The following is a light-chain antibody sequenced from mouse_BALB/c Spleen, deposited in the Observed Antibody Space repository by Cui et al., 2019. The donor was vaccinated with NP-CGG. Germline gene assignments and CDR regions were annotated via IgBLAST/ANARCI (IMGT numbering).Light chain of an antibody. CDR3: ALWYSNHWV. Sequence: QPVLPRESPLTTSPGETVTLTCRSSTGAVTTSNYANWVQEKPDHLFTGLIGGTNNRVPGVPARFSGSLIGDKAALTITGAQTEDEAIYFCALWYSNHWVFGGGTKLTVL. J-gene: IGLJ1*01. V-gene: IGLV1*01. CDR2: GTN. CDR1: TGAVTTSNY.